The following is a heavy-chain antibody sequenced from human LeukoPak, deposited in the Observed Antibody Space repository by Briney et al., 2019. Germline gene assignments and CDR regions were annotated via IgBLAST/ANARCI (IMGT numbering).Heavy chain of an antibody. D-gene: IGHD3-22*01. CDR3: AKQAIVVVMYVYYFDY. CDR1: GFTFNNYG. Sequence: GGSLRLSCAASGFTFNNYGIHWVRQAPGKGLEWVAVISFDRSDKYYADSVKGRFTISRDNSKNTLYLQMNSLRAEDTAVYYCAKQAIVVVMYVYYFDYWGQGTLVTVSS. CDR2: ISFDRSDK. V-gene: IGHV3-30*18. J-gene: IGHJ4*02.